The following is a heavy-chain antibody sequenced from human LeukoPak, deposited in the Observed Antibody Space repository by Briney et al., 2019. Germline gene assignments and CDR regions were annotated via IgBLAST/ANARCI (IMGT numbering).Heavy chain of an antibody. V-gene: IGHV3-21*01. CDR3: ARLYCGGGSCFYGMDV. Sequence: GGSLRLSCAASGFTFSTYSINWVRQAPGKGLEWGSSISSSSSDIYYADSVKGRFTISRDNAKKSLFLQMHSLRAEDTAVYYCARLYCGGGSCFYGMDVWGQGTTVTVSS. D-gene: IGHD2-15*01. CDR2: ISSSSSDI. J-gene: IGHJ6*02. CDR1: GFTFSTYS.